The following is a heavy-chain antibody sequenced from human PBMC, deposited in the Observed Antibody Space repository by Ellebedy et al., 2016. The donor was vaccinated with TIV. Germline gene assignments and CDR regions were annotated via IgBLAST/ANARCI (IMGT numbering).Heavy chain of an antibody. CDR1: GFSFRSYW. CDR3: ARRGSYGDYAVQVNSWFDR. D-gene: IGHD4-17*01. Sequence: GESLKISCVASGFSFRSYWMSWVRQAPGKGLEWVANIYQDGSDKYYVDSVKGRFTISRDNANKLLFLQMNSLRVEDTAVYYCARRGSYGDYAVQVNSWFDRWGQGALVTVSS. CDR2: IYQDGSDK. J-gene: IGHJ5*02. V-gene: IGHV3-7*01.